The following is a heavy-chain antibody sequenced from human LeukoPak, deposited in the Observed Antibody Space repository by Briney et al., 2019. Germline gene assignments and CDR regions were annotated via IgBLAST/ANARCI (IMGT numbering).Heavy chain of an antibody. J-gene: IGHJ4*02. CDR1: GFTLSNAW. CDR3: TTDVGTTGTTLFDY. CDR2: IKSKTDGGTT. Sequence: GGSRRLSCAASGFTLSNAWMRWVRQAPGEVMEWVGRIKSKTDGGTTDYAAPVKGRFTISRDDSKNTLYLQMNSLKTEDTAVYYCTTDVGTTGTTLFDYWGQGTLVTVSS. V-gene: IGHV3-15*01. D-gene: IGHD1-1*01.